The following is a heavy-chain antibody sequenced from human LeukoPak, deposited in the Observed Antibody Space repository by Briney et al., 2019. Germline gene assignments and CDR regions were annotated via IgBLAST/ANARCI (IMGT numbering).Heavy chain of an antibody. J-gene: IGHJ4*02. V-gene: IGHV4-59*01. CDR3: ARGTYDFGSGYYSFDY. Sequence: SETLSLTCTVSGGSISSYYWSWIRQPPGKGLEWIGYTYYSGSTNYNPSLKSRVTISVDTSKNQFSLKLSSVTAADTAVYYCARGTYDFGSGYYSFDYGGRETLVTCSS. D-gene: IGHD3-3*01. CDR1: GGSISSYY. CDR2: TYYSGST.